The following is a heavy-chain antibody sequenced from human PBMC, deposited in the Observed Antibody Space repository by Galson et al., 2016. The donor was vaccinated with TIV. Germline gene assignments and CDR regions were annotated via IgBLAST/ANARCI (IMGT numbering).Heavy chain of an antibody. D-gene: IGHD2-21*02. CDR2: INAFNDNT. J-gene: IGHJ4*02. Sequence: SVKVSCKASGYTFSSYGISWVRQAPGQGLEWMGWINAFNDNTHYAQKLQGRVTMTSDTFTSTGYMELRSLKSDDTAVYYCARANACGGACYYFDFWGQGTLVTVSS. V-gene: IGHV1-18*01. CDR3: ARANACGGACYYFDF. CDR1: GYTFSSYG.